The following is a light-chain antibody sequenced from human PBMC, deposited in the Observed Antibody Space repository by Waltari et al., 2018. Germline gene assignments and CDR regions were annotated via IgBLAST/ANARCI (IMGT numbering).Light chain of an antibody. CDR2: VTT. Sequence: QSVLTQPPSVSGAPGLRVTISCTGSSSNIGAPYDVHWYQQLPGTAPKLLIYVTTMRPSGVPYLFSCSNSGTSASLSITGLHADDYADYYCQSYDISLCGSLFGGGTKFTVL. J-gene: IGLJ6*01. V-gene: IGLV1-40*01. CDR3: QSYDISLCGSL. CDR1: SSNIGAPYD.